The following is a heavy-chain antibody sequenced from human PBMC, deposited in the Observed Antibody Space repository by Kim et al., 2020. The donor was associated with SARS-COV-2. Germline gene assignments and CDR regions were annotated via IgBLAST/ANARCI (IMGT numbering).Heavy chain of an antibody. J-gene: IGHJ4*02. CDR2: IHKGSGSI. D-gene: IGHD4-17*01. V-gene: IGHV3-48*01. CDR3: ARDAYGDYFTFDY. Sequence: GGSLRLSCTASGFTFSSYSLNWVRQAPGKGLEWISYIHKGSGSIFYADSVQGRFTVSRDNGQNSLYLDMSSLRVDDTAVYYCARDAYGDYFTFDYWGLGTLVTVSS. CDR1: GFTFSSYS.